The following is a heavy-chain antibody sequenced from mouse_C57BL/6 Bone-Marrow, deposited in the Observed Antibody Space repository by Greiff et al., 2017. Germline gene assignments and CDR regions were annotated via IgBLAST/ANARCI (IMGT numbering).Heavy chain of an antibody. CDR3: ARGDYAMDY. CDR2: IDPSDSYT. CDR1: GYPFTSYW. V-gene: IGHV1-69*01. Sequence: QVQLQQPGAELVMPGASVKLSCKASGYPFTSYWMHWVKQRPGQGLEWIGEIDPSDSYTNYNQKFKGKSTLTVDKSSSTAYMQLSSLTSEDSAVYYCARGDYAMDYWGQGTSVTVSS. J-gene: IGHJ4*01.